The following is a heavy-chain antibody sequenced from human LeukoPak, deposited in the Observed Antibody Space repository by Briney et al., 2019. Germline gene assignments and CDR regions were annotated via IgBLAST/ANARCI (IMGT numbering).Heavy chain of an antibody. V-gene: IGHV3-21*01. Sequence: GGSLRLSCVASGFTFSSYSMNWVRQAPGKGLEWVSSISSSSSYIYYTDSVKGRFTISRDNAKNSLYLQMNSLRAEDTAVYYCARRSSGYKIDYWGQGTLVTVSS. CDR3: ARRSSGYKIDY. J-gene: IGHJ4*02. CDR2: ISSSSSYI. CDR1: GFTFSSYS. D-gene: IGHD3-22*01.